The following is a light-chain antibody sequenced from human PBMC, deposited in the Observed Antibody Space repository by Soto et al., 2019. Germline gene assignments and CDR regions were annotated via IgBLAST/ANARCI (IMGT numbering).Light chain of an antibody. CDR1: QGIRND. CDR2: AAY. Sequence: AIQMTQSPSSLSASVGDRVTITCRASQGIRNDLGWYQQKPGKAPKLLIYAAYSLQSGVPSRLSGSGSGTDFTLTISSLQPEDFATYYCLQDYHYPYTFGQGTKLEIK. CDR3: LQDYHYPYT. V-gene: IGKV1-6*01. J-gene: IGKJ2*01.